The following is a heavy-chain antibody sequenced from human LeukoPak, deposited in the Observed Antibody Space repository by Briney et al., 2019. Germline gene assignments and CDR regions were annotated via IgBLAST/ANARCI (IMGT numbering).Heavy chain of an antibody. CDR1: GFTFSSNA. Sequence: GGSLRLSCAASGFTFSSNAMSWVRQAPGKGLEWVSAISGSGASTNYADSVKGRFTISRDNSKNTLYLQMNSLRAEDTAVYYCAKEGSYYDSSGYYYVYYLDYWGQGTLVTVSS. D-gene: IGHD3-22*01. CDR2: ISGSGAST. CDR3: AKEGSYYDSSGYYYVYYLDY. J-gene: IGHJ4*02. V-gene: IGHV3-23*01.